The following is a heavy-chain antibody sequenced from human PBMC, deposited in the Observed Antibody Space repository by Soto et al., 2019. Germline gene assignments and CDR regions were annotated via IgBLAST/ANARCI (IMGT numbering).Heavy chain of an antibody. CDR2: IYYSGST. Sequence: SETLSVTCTVAGGSISSGGYYWSWIHQHPGKGLEWIGYIYYSGSTYYNPSLKSRVTISVDTSKNQFSLKLSSVTAADTAVYYCARVQRGRSSSSPDYYYYMDVWGKGTTVTVSS. J-gene: IGHJ6*03. CDR3: ARVQRGRSSSSPDYYYYMDV. V-gene: IGHV4-31*03. CDR1: GGSISSGGYY. D-gene: IGHD6-6*01.